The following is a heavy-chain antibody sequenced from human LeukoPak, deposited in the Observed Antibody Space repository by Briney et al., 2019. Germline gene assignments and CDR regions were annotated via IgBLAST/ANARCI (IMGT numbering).Heavy chain of an antibody. D-gene: IGHD6-19*01. CDR2: ISGDGGSR. CDR1: GFTFDDYA. J-gene: IGHJ4*02. V-gene: IGHV3-43*02. CDR3: AKGADPLTWRMTTVAGTRFDF. Sequence: PGGSLRLSCAVSGFTFDDYAMHWVRQAPGKGLEWVSLISGDGGSRYYAGSVKGRFTVSRDNSKNSLYLQMNRLRTEHTAFYYCAKGADPLTWRMTTVAGTRFDFWGQGTLVTVSS.